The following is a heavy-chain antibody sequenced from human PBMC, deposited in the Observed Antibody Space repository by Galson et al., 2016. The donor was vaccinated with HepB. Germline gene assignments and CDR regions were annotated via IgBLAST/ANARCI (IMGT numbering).Heavy chain of an antibody. CDR1: GFTFSTYS. Sequence: SLRLSCAASGFTFSTYSMNWVRQAPGTGLEWVSSISSSSSYIYYADSVKGRCTIYRDNDKNSLYLQMNSLRAEETAAYYCARDTSPRPILVVPVYWGQGTLVTVSA. D-gene: IGHD2-2*01. CDR2: ISSSSSYI. J-gene: IGHJ4*02. V-gene: IGHV3-21*01. CDR3: ARDTSPRPILVVPVY.